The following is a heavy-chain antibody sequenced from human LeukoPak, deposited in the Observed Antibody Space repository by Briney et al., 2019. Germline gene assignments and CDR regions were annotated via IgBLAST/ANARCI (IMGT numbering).Heavy chain of an antibody. Sequence: SETLSLTCTVSGGSISSHYWSWIRQPPGKGLGWIGYIYYSGSTNYNPSLKSRVTISVDTSKNQFYLKLSSVTAADTAVYYCARTYSSGWLDYWGQGTLVTVSS. D-gene: IGHD6-19*01. CDR2: IYYSGST. CDR1: GGSISSHY. J-gene: IGHJ4*02. CDR3: ARTYSSGWLDY. V-gene: IGHV4-59*11.